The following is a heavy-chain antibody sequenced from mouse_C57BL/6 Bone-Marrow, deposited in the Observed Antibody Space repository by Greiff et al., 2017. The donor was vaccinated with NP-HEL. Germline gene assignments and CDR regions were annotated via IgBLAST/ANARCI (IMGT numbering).Heavy chain of an antibody. D-gene: IGHD2-5*01. CDR1: GFTFSSYG. V-gene: IGHV5-6*01. CDR2: ISSGGSYT. CDR3: ARLATYYSNYDWFAY. J-gene: IGHJ3*01. Sequence: EVNVVESGGDLVKPGGSLKLSCAASGFTFSSYGMSWVRQTPDKRLEWVATISSGGSYTYYPDSVKGRFTISRDNAKNTLYLQMSSLKSEDTAMYYCARLATYYSNYDWFAYWGQGTLVTVSA.